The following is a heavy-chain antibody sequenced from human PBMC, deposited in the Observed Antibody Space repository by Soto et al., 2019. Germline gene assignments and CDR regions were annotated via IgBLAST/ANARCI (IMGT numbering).Heavy chain of an antibody. J-gene: IGHJ5*02. CDR1: GFTFSSYE. D-gene: IGHD3-10*01. CDR3: AREAGVHDWLDP. CDR2: ITTSGSAT. Sequence: GGSLRLSCAASGFTFSSYEMSWVRQAPGKGLEWVSYITTSGSATYYADSVKGRLTISRDNARNSVYLEMNSLRVEDTAVYYCAREAGVHDWLDPWGQGTQVTVSS. V-gene: IGHV3-48*03.